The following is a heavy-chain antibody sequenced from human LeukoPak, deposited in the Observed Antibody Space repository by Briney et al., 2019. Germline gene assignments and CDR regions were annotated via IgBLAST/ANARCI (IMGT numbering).Heavy chain of an antibody. D-gene: IGHD3-22*01. CDR2: INSDGSST. J-gene: IGHJ3*02. Sequence: PGGSLRLSCAASGFTFSSYWMHWVRQAPGKGLVWVSRINSDGSSTSYADSVKGRFTISRDNAKNTLYLQMNSLRAEDTAVYYCARRYYYDSSGGAFDIWGQGTMVTVSS. CDR1: GFTFSSYW. CDR3: ARRYYYDSSGGAFDI. V-gene: IGHV3-74*01.